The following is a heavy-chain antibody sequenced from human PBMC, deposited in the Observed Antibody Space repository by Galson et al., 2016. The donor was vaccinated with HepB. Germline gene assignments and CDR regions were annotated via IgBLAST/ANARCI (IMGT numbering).Heavy chain of an antibody. Sequence: SLRLSCAASGFLFDSYWIHWVRQAPGKGLVWVSRINSYGTTTSYADSVKGRFTISRDNSKKMVYLQMDSLRAEDTGVYYCAKPPGASGPYALDVWGQGTMVSVSS. CDR1: GFLFDSYW. D-gene: IGHD3-10*01. J-gene: IGHJ3*01. CDR3: AKPPGASGPYALDV. V-gene: IGHV3-74*01. CDR2: INSYGTTT.